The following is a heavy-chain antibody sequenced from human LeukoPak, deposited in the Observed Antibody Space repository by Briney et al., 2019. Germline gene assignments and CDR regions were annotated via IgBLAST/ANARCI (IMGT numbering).Heavy chain of an antibody. D-gene: IGHD3-22*01. CDR1: GFTFIYYG. V-gene: IGHV3-30*18. J-gene: IGHJ4*02. Sequence: GGSLRLSCAASGFTFIYYGIHWARQAPGKGREGVAVISYDGSIKYYADSVKGRFTISRDNSKNTLYLQMNSLRAEDTAVYYCAKDQRSTGYYDYWGQGTLVTVSS. CDR2: ISYDGSIK. CDR3: AKDQRSTGYYDY.